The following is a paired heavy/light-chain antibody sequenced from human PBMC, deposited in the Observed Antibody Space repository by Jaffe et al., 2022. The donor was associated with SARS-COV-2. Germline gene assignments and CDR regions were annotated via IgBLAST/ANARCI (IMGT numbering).Heavy chain of an antibody. V-gene: IGHV3-21*01. Sequence: EVQLEASGGGLVKPGGSLRLSCEATGFSFTSYSMNWVRQAPGKGLEWVSSISSSSSYINYADSVKGRFTISRDNAKNSLYLQMNSLRAEDTAVYYCASTIDSSGTPSEWGQGTLVTVSS. J-gene: IGHJ4*02. CDR1: GFSFTSYS. D-gene: IGHD3-22*01. CDR2: ISSSSSYI. CDR3: ASTIDSSGTPSE.
Light chain of an antibody. V-gene: IGKV1-16*02. CDR1: QGINNY. J-gene: IGKJ2*01. CDR2: GAS. CDR3: QQYNSYPPT. Sequence: DIQMTQSPSSLSASVGDRVTITCRASQGINNYLAWFQQKPGKAPKSLIYGASSLQSGVPSKFSGSGSGTDFTLTISSLQPEDFATYYCQQYNSYPPTFGQGTKLEIK.